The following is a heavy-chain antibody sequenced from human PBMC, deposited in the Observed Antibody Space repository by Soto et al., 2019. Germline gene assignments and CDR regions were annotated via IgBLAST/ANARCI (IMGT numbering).Heavy chain of an antibody. J-gene: IGHJ3*02. CDR2: IYYSGST. CDR1: GGSISSSSYY. Sequence: QLQLQESGPGLVKPSETLSLTCTVSGGSISSSSYYWGWIRQPPGKGLEWIGSIYYSGSTYYNPSLKSRVTISVDTSKTQFSLKLSSVTAADTAVYYCASSDPYNYYDSSGYYLEVAFDIWGQGTMVTVSS. D-gene: IGHD3-22*01. V-gene: IGHV4-39*01. CDR3: ASSDPYNYYDSSGYYLEVAFDI.